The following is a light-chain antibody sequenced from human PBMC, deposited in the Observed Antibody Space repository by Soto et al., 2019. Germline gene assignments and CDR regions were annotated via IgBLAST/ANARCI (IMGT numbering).Light chain of an antibody. CDR1: QSVGTY. V-gene: IGKV3-20*01. CDR3: QQYVSIPLT. J-gene: IGKJ4*01. Sequence: EIVLTQSPGTLSLSPGERATLSCRASQSVGTYLAWYQQKPGQAPRLLIYGASSRATGIPDRFSGSGSGTDFTLTVSRLEPEDFAVYSCQQYVSIPLTFGGGTKVDI. CDR2: GAS.